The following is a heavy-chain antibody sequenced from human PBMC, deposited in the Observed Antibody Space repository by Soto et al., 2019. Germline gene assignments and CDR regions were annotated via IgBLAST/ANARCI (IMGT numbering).Heavy chain of an antibody. J-gene: IGHJ4*02. Sequence: GGSLSLSCVGTGFIFSNNGMHWVRQTPGKGLEWVAFISYDGSDTFYADSLKVRFTISRDNSKNTLFLHMSNLRAEDTAMYYCTIVRVADSALDHWGQGTLVTVSS. CDR1: GFIFSNNG. D-gene: IGHD3-10*02. CDR3: TIVRVADSALDH. CDR2: ISYDGSDT. V-gene: IGHV3-30*02.